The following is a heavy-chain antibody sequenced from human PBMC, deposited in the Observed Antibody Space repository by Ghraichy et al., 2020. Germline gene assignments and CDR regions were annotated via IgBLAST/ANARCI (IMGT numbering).Heavy chain of an antibody. D-gene: IGHD1-26*01. V-gene: IGHV1-46*03. CDR2: INPSGGST. Sequence: ASVKVSCKASGYTFTSYYMHWVRQALGQGLEWMGIINPSGGSTTYAQKFQGRVTLTRDTSTSTVYMEMSSLRSEDTAVYYCARVAGATAYFDYWGQGTLVTVSS. CDR3: ARVAGATAYFDY. J-gene: IGHJ4*02. CDR1: GYTFTSYY.